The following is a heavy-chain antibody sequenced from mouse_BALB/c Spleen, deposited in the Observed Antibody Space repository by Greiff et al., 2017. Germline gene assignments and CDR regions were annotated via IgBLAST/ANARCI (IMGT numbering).Heavy chain of an antibody. CDR1: GFTFSSYY. CDR2: INSNGGST. Sequence: EVQGVESGGGLVKPGGSLKLSCAASGFTFSSYYMSWVRQTPEKRLELVAAINSNGGSTYYPDTVKGRFTISRDNAKNTLYLQMSSLKSEDTALYYCARQWGEFDYWGQGTTLTVSS. J-gene: IGHJ2*01. CDR3: ARQWGEFDY. V-gene: IGHV5-6-2*01.